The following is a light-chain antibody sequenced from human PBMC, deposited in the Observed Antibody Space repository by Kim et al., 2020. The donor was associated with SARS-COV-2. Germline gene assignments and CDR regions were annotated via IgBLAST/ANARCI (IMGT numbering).Light chain of an antibody. Sequence: VSAGGSATLSCRARRNISSNLVWYQQKSGQAPRLLIYGASTRAIGIPARFSGSGSGTEFTLTISSLQSEDFAVYSCQHYKRWPLAFGQGTKVDIK. CDR1: RNISSN. V-gene: IGKV3-15*01. J-gene: IGKJ1*01. CDR3: QHYKRWPLA. CDR2: GAS.